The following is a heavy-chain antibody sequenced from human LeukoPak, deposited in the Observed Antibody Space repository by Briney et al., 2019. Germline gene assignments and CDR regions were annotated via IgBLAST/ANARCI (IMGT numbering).Heavy chain of an antibody. CDR1: GFTSSSYA. CDR2: ISGSGGSGGST. CDR3: AKGRIVGATFGNTFDS. V-gene: IGHV3-23*01. J-gene: IGHJ4*02. D-gene: IGHD1-26*01. Sequence: GGSLRLSCAASGFTSSSYAMTWVRQAPGKGLEWVARISGSGGSGGSTYYADSVKGRFTISRDNSKNTVYLQLNSLRADDTAVYYCAKGRIVGATFGNTFDSWGQGTLVTVSS.